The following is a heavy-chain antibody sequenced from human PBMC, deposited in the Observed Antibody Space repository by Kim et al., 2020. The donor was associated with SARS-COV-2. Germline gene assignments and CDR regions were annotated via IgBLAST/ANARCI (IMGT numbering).Heavy chain of an antibody. Sequence: SETLSLTCTVSGGSISSSSYYWGWIRQPPGKGLEWIGSIYYSGSTYYNPSLKSRVTISVDTSKNQFSLKLSSVTAADTAVYYCARGGQAPWIQLWLRYYYYGMDVWGQGTTVTVSS. CDR1: GGSISSSSYY. D-gene: IGHD5-18*01. CDR2: IYYSGST. J-gene: IGHJ6*02. CDR3: ARGGQAPWIQLWLRYYYYGMDV. V-gene: IGHV4-39*07.